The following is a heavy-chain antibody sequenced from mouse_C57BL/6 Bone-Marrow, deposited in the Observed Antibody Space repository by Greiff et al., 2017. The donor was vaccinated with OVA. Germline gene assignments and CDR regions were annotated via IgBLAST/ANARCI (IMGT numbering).Heavy chain of an antibody. V-gene: IGHV5-4*03. J-gene: IGHJ4*01. CDR3: ARGAFYAMDY. CDR2: ISDGGSYT. D-gene: IGHD6-1*01. CDR1: GFTFSSYA. Sequence: EVKLVESGGGLVKPGGSLKLSCAASGFTFSSYAMSWVRQTPEKRLEWVATISDGGSYTYYPDNVKGRFTISRDNAKNNLYLQMNHLKSEDTAMYYCARGAFYAMDYWGQGTSVTVSS.